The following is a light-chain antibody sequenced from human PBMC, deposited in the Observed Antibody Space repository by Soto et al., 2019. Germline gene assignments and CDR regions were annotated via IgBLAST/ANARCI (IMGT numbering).Light chain of an antibody. CDR2: DVS. J-gene: IGLJ1*01. CDR3: SSYTTSTTYV. Sequence: QSVLTQPASVSGSPGQSITISCTGTSSDVGGYDYVSWYQQHPGKAPRLILCDVSNRPSGVSNRFSGSKSGNTASLTISGLQAEDEADYCCSSYTTSTTYVFGTGTKVTVL. CDR1: SSDVGGYDY. V-gene: IGLV2-14*01.